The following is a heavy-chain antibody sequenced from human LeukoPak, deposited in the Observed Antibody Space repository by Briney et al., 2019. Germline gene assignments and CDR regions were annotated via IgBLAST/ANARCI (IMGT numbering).Heavy chain of an antibody. D-gene: IGHD6-19*01. CDR2: MNPNSGNK. V-gene: IGHV1-8*01. CDR3: ARGPQWRGDYYYMDV. Sequence: GASVKVSCKASGYSFTNFDINWVRQATGQGLEWMGWMNPNSGNKGYAQKFQGRVTMTMNTSITTAYMELRSLRSEDTAVYYCARGPQWRGDYYYMDVWGRGTTVTVSS. J-gene: IGHJ6*03. CDR1: GYSFTNFD.